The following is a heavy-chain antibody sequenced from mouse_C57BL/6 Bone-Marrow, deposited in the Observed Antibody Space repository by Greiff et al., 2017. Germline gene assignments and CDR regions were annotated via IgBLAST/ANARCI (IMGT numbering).Heavy chain of an antibody. V-gene: IGHV5-15*04. J-gene: IGHJ2*01. D-gene: IGHD2-3*01. CDR2: ISNLAYSI. CDR3: ARYDGYFYFDY. CDR1: GFTFSDYG. Sequence: EVKLVESGGGLVQPGGSLKLSCAASGFTFSDYGMAWVRQAPRKGPEWVAFISNLAYSIYYADTVTGRFTISRENAKNTLYLEMSSLRSEDTAMYYCARYDGYFYFDYWGQGTTLTVSS.